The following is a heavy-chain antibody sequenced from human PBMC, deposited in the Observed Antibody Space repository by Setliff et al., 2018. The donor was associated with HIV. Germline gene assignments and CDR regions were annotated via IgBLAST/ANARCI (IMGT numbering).Heavy chain of an antibody. J-gene: IGHJ3*02. Sequence: SETLSLTCSVSGASIRGHYWSWIRQSPGKGLEWIGNIYYSGNTNYNPSFKSRVTISVDASKNQFSLRVNSVTAADTAVYYCARSLVPSGYYYGRHAFDIWGQGTKVTVS. D-gene: IGHD3-22*01. CDR2: IYYSGNT. V-gene: IGHV4-59*08. CDR3: ARSLVPSGYYYGRHAFDI. CDR1: GASIRGHY.